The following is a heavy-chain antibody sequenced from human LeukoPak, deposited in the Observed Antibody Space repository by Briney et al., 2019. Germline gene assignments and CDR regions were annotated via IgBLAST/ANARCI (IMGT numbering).Heavy chain of an antibody. J-gene: IGHJ4*02. D-gene: IGHD1-14*01. Sequence: GGSLRLSCAASGIILSSYWMSWVRQAPGKGLEWVANIKQDGSEKWYVDSVKGRFTISRDKAKNTLYLQMNSLRADDTAVYYCARETPGSRVFDSWGQGTLVTVSS. CDR3: ARETPGSRVFDS. V-gene: IGHV3-7*01. CDR1: GIILSSYW. CDR2: IKQDGSEK.